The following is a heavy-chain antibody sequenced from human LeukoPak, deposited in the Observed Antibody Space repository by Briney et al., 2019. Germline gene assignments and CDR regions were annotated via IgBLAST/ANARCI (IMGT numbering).Heavy chain of an antibody. CDR3: AKGEVGAHYYFDY. CDR1: GFSFSSYW. CDR2: IKQDGSEK. D-gene: IGHD1-26*01. J-gene: IGHJ4*02. V-gene: IGHV3-7*01. Sequence: GGSLRLSCEGSGFSFSSYWMTWVRQLPGKGPEWVANIKQDGSEKYYLDSVKGRFTISRDNAKNSLYLQMNSLRAEDTAVYYCAKGEVGAHYYFDYWGQGTLVTVSS.